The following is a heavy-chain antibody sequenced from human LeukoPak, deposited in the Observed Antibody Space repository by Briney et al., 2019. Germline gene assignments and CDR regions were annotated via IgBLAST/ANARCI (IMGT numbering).Heavy chain of an antibody. CDR3: AREMATTEGIFDY. Sequence: SVKVSCKASGYSFTSNGISWVRQAPGQGLEWMGGIIPIFGTANYAQKFQGRVTITADKSTSTAYMELSSLRSEDTAVYYCAREMATTEGIFDYWGQGTLVTVSS. J-gene: IGHJ4*02. CDR2: IIPIFGTA. V-gene: IGHV1-69*06. D-gene: IGHD5-24*01. CDR1: GYSFTSNG.